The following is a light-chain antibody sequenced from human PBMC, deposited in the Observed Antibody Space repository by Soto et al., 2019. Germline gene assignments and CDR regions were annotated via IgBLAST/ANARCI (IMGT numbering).Light chain of an antibody. J-gene: IGKJ5*01. Sequence: QMTQSPSSLSASVGDRVTITCQASQDISKNLNWYQQKPGKAPKLLIYDASSLQTGVPSRFSGSGSAPHFTFTISSLHPEDVATYYCQQYDNLLPITFGQGTRLEIK. CDR1: QDISKN. CDR2: DAS. V-gene: IGKV1-33*01. CDR3: QQYDNLLPIT.